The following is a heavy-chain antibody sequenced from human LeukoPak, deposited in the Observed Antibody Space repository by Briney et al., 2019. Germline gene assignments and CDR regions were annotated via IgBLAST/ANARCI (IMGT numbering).Heavy chain of an antibody. CDR2: VDQDGSEK. Sequence: PGGSLRLSCAASGFTFSSFAMSWVRQVPGKGLEWVANVDQDGSEKYYVGSVKGRFTISRDNAKNSLYLQMNSLRVEDTAVYYCARGWASSRRKAFDIWGQGTMVTVSS. D-gene: IGHD3-16*01. V-gene: IGHV3-7*03. CDR3: ARGWASSRRKAFDI. CDR1: GFTFSSFA. J-gene: IGHJ3*02.